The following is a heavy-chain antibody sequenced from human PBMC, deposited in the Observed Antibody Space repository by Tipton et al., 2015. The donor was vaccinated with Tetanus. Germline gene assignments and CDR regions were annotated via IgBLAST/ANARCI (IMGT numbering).Heavy chain of an antibody. CDR3: VRRWFGTQYYFGMDV. CDR2: INQDGSAE. CDR1: GYIFRNYW. V-gene: IGHV3-7*01. Sequence: VQLVQSGAEVKKPGESLKISCQGSGYIFRNYWIGWVRQMPGKGLEWVANINQDGSAEFYVDSVKGRFTISRDNSKNSLSLQMNSLRADDTAVYYCVRRWFGTQYYFGMDVWGQGTTVTVSS. D-gene: IGHD2/OR15-2a*01. J-gene: IGHJ6*02.